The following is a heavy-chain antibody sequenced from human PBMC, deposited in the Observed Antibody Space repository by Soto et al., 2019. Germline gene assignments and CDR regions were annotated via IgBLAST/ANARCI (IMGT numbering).Heavy chain of an antibody. Sequence: PSQTLSLTCAISGGSVSSNSAAWNWIRQSPSRGLEWLGRTYYRSKWYNDYAVSVKSRITINPDTSKNQFSLQLNSVTPEDTAVYYCARAHARIAAADQYYYDYWGQGTLVTVSS. D-gene: IGHD6-13*01. V-gene: IGHV6-1*01. J-gene: IGHJ4*02. CDR2: TYYRSKWYN. CDR3: ARAHARIAAADQYYYDY. CDR1: GGSVSSNSAA.